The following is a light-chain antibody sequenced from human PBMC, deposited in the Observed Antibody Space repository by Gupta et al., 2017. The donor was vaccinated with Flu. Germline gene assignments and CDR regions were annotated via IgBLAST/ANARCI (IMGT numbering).Light chain of an antibody. J-gene: IGKJ4*01. V-gene: IGKV1-39*01. Sequence: DIQMTQSPSCLSASVGDSVTITCRASQSISNYLSWYQHKPGKALKLLIYVASTLQSGVPSRFSGSGYGTDFTLTISSRQPEDFATYYCQQTDITPLLTFGGGTKVEIK. CDR1: QSISNY. CDR2: VAS. CDR3: QQTDITPLLT.